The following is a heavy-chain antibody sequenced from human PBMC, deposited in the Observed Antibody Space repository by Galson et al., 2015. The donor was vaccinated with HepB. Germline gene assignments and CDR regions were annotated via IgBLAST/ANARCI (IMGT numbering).Heavy chain of an antibody. V-gene: IGHV4-39*01. CDR3: ARQDYGGTGI. CDR1: GGSISSSTYY. J-gene: IGHJ4*02. D-gene: IGHD4-23*01. CDR2: IYYSGST. Sequence: ETLSLTCSVSGGSISSSTYYWAWIRQPPGKGLEWIGNIYYSGSTYYNPSLKSRVTISVDTSKNQFSLKLTSVTAADTAVYYCARQDYGGTGIWGQGTLATVSS.